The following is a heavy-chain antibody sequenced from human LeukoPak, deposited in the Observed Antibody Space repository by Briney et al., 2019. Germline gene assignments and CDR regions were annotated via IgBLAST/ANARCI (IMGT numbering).Heavy chain of an antibody. Sequence: GGSLRLSCAASGFTFSSYSMNWVRQAPGKGLEWVSSISSSSSYIFYADSVRGRFTISRDNAKNSLYLQMNSLRAEDTAVYYCARNDILNGYSDYWGQGTLVTVSS. CDR3: ARNDILNGYSDY. CDR2: ISSSSSYI. CDR1: GFTFSSYS. J-gene: IGHJ4*02. D-gene: IGHD3-9*01. V-gene: IGHV3-21*01.